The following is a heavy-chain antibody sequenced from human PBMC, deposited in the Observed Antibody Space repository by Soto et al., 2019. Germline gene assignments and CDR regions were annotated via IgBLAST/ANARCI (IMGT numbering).Heavy chain of an antibody. CDR2: ISWNSGSI. D-gene: IGHD6-19*01. CDR3: VKRSDGGWSDGGWYDY. J-gene: IGHJ4*02. CDR1: GFSFDDYA. V-gene: IGHV3-9*01. Sequence: EVPLVESGGGLVQPGRSLRLSCAASGFSFDDYAIHWVRQAPGRGLEWVSGISWNSGSIGYAESVKGRFTISRDNTKNSLYLQMNSLRAEDTALYYCVKRSDGGWSDGGWYDYWGQGTLVTVSS.